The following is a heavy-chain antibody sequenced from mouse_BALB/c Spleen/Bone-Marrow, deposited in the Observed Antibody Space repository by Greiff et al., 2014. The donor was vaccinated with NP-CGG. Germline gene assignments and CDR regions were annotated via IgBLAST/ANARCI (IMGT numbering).Heavy chain of an antibody. V-gene: IGHV1-5*01. Sequence: DVKLVESGTVLARPGASVKMSCKASGYTFTSYWMHWVKQRPGQGLEWIGAIYPGNSDTSYNQKFKGKAKLTAVTSTSTAYMELTSLTKEDSAVYYCTRWNYYGSSYDYWGQGTTLTVSS. CDR3: TRWNYYGSSYDY. J-gene: IGHJ2*01. CDR1: GYTFTSYW. CDR2: IYPGNSDT. D-gene: IGHD1-1*01.